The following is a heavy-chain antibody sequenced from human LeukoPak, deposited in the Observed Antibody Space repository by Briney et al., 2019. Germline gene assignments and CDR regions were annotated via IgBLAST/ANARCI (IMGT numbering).Heavy chain of an antibody. CDR2: TYYRPKFNT. CDR3: ARGSHSSFDY. V-gene: IGHV6-1*01. J-gene: IGHJ4*02. Sequence: SQTLSLTCAISGDSLSNNNVAWTWISQSPSRGLEWLGRTYYRPKFNTDYAVSVKSRIAINADTSKNQFSLQLNSVTPEDTGFYYCARGSHSSFDYWGQGTLVTVSS. D-gene: IGHD3-10*01. CDR1: GDSLSNNNVA.